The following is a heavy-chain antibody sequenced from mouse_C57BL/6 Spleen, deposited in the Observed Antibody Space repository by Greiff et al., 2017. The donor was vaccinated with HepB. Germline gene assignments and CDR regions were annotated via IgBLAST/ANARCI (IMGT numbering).Heavy chain of an antibody. D-gene: IGHD1-1*01. CDR2: IHPNSGST. CDR3: ARSSITTAYYFDY. Sequence: VQLQQSGAELVKPGASVKLSCKASGYTFTSYWMHWVKQRPGQGLEWIGMIHPNSGSTNYNEKFKSKATLTVDKSSSTAYMQLSSLTSEDSAVYYCARSSITTAYYFDYWGQGTTLTVSS. J-gene: IGHJ2*01. CDR1: GYTFTSYW. V-gene: IGHV1-64*01.